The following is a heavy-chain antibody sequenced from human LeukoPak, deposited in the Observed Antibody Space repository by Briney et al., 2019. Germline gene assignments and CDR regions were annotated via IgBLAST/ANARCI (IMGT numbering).Heavy chain of an antibody. CDR2: ISSSSSYI. CDR3: ARGASRADY. Sequence: GGSLRLSCAASGFTFMSYNMNWVRQAPGKRPEWVSSISSSSSYIYYADSVKGRFTISRDNAKNSLYLQMNSLRAEDTALYYCARGASRADYWGQGTLVTVSS. V-gene: IGHV3-21*01. J-gene: IGHJ4*02. CDR1: GFTFMSYN.